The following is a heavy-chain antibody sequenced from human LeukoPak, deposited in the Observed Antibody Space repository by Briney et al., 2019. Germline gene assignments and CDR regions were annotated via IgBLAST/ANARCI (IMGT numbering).Heavy chain of an antibody. J-gene: IGHJ6*03. Sequence: PSETLSLTCAVYGGSFSGYYWRWIRQPPGKGLEWIGEINHSGSTNYNPSLKSRVTISVDTSKNQFSLKLSSVTAADTAVYYCARGLCSSTSCSYYYYYYNMDVWGKGTTVTVSS. CDR1: GGSFSGYY. V-gene: IGHV4-34*01. CDR3: ARGLCSSTSCSYYYYYYNMDV. D-gene: IGHD2-2*01. CDR2: INHSGST.